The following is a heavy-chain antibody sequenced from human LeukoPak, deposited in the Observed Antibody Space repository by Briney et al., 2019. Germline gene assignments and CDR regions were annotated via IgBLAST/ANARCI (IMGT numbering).Heavy chain of an antibody. CDR3: AKLYSSGWYVADY. CDR1: GFTFSGYA. Sequence: GGSLRLSSTASGFTFSGYAMSWVRQAPGKGLEWVSTILGSGDSTFYADSVKGRFTISRDNSKNTLFLHMTSLRAEDTAVYYCAKLYSSGWYVADYWGQGTLVTVSS. CDR2: ILGSGDST. J-gene: IGHJ4*02. D-gene: IGHD6-19*01. V-gene: IGHV3-23*01.